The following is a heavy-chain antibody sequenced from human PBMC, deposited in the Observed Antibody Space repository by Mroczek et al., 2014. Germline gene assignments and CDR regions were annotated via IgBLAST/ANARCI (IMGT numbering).Heavy chain of an antibody. CDR2: IYYSGST. Sequence: QVQLVQSGPGLVKPSQTLSLTCTVSGGSISSGGYYWSWIRQHPGKGLEWIGYIYYSGSTYYNPSLKSRVTISVDTSKNQFSLKLSSVTAADTAVYYCARHWGGITMVRGVIHTPYFDYWGQGTLVTVSS. D-gene: IGHD3-10*01. CDR3: ARHWGGITMVRGVIHTPYFDY. V-gene: IGHV4-31*03. J-gene: IGHJ4*02. CDR1: GGSISSGGYY.